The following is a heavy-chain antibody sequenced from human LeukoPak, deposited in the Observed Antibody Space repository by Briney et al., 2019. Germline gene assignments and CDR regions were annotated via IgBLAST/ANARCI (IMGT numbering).Heavy chain of an antibody. CDR3: ARDLSPVVRASPMGY. CDR1: GFTFTSYG. V-gene: IGHV3-30*03. CDR2: ITYDGYYK. D-gene: IGHD3-10*01. J-gene: IGHJ4*02. Sequence: GTSLRLSCAASGFTFTSYGMHWVRQSPGKGLEWVALITYDGYYKYYSDSVKGRFTISSDTSKNTLYLQMNSLRAEDTAVYYCARDLSPVVRASPMGYWGLGTLVTVSS.